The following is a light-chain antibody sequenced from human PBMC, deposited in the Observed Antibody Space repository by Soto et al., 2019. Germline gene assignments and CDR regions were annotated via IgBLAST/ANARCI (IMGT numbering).Light chain of an antibody. CDR2: GAF. CDR1: QSVSYN. J-gene: IGKJ4*01. Sequence: EIVMTQSPATLSVSPGETATLSCRASQSVSYNLAWYQQKPGQGPRLLIYGAFTRATGIPARFTGSGSGTDFTLNISSLQSEDVVVYYCQQYKNWPPLTFGGGTKVEIK. V-gene: IGKV3-15*01. CDR3: QQYKNWPPLT.